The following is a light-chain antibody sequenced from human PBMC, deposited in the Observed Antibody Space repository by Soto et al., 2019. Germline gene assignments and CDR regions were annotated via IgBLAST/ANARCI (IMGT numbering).Light chain of an antibody. V-gene: IGKV3-11*01. J-gene: IGKJ4*01. CDR2: DAS. CDR1: QSVTNS. Sequence: IVFTQAPYTLSLSPWEIATLSCRASQSVTNSLAWYHQKPGQAPTLLVYDASNRATGIPTRFSGSESGTDLTITIRNLEPEDVDVDEGQQQISWPLTFFGGTKVDIK. CDR3: QQQISWPLT.